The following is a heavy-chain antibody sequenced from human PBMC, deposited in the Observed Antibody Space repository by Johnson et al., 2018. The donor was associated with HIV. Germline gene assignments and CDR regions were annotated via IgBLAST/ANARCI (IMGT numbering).Heavy chain of an antibody. Sequence: VQLVESGGGEVRPGGSLRLSCAASGFSFDDYGMSWVRQAAGKGLEWVSGINWNGDSTGYADSVKGRFTISRDNAKNSLYLQMNSLRAEDTALYYCARFGRGGSHAFDIWGQGTMVTVSS. CDR2: INWNGDST. CDR3: ARFGRGGSHAFDI. D-gene: IGHD5-24*01. V-gene: IGHV3-20*04. J-gene: IGHJ3*02. CDR1: GFSFDDYG.